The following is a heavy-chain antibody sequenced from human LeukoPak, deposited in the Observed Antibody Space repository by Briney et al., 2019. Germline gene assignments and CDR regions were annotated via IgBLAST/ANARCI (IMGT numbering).Heavy chain of an antibody. CDR2: ISSISTYT. CDR3: ARRGLGYYGEDY. CDR1: GFIFSNYG. Sequence: PGGSLRLSCAASGFIFSNYGMIWVRQAPGKGPEWVSSISSISTYTHYADSVKGRFIISRDNAENSLFLQMNSLRAEDTAVYYCARRGLGYYGEDYWGQGTLVSVSS. J-gene: IGHJ4*02. D-gene: IGHD4-17*01. V-gene: IGHV3-21*04.